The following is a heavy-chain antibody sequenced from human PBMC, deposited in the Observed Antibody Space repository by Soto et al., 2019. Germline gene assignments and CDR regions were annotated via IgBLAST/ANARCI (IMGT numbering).Heavy chain of an antibody. CDR3: ARSQRNGAMDV. CDR1: TFTINTYS. Sequence: PGGSLRLSCVASTFTINTYSLNWVRQAPGKGLEWVSSITSGSSFIDYADSVKGRFTISRDDAKNSLFLQMSSLRADDTAVYYCARSQRNGAMDVWGQGPTVTVSS. V-gene: IGHV3-21*01. CDR2: ITSGSSFI. D-gene: IGHD2-8*01. J-gene: IGHJ6*02.